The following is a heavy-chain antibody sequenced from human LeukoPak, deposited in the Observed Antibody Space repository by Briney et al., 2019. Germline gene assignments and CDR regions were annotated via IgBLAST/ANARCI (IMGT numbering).Heavy chain of an antibody. V-gene: IGHV3-48*04. Sequence: GGSLRLSCAASGFTFSSYAMNWVRQAPGKGLEWVSFITSTTGSVHYADSVKGRFTISRDNAKKSVFLQMNSLRAEDTAVYYCARNLPPSTTGDHWGQGTLVTVSS. J-gene: IGHJ4*02. CDR2: ITSTTGSV. D-gene: IGHD1-1*01. CDR1: GFTFSSYA. CDR3: ARNLPPSTTGDH.